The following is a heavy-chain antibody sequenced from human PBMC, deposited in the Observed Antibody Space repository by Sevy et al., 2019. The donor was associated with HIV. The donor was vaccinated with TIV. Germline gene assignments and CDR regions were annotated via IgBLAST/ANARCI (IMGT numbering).Heavy chain of an antibody. CDR1: GYTFISYA. CDR2: INAGNGNT. Sequence: ASVKVSCKASGYTFISYAMHWVRQAPGQRLEWMGWINAGNGNTIYSQKFQGRVTITRDTSASTAYMELSSLRSEDTAVYYCARDEYFYYFDYWGQGTLVTVSS. J-gene: IGHJ4*02. V-gene: IGHV1-3*01. D-gene: IGHD6-6*01. CDR3: ARDEYFYYFDY.